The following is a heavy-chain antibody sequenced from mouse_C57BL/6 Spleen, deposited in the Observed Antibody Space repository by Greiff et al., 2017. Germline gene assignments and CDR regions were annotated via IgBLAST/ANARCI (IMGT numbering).Heavy chain of an antibody. V-gene: IGHV1-62-2*01. CDR2: FYPGSGSI. Sequence: VQLQQSGAELVKPGASVKLSCKASGYTFTEYTIHWVKQRSGQGLEWIGWFYPGSGSIKYNEKFKDKATLTADKSSSTVYMELSRLTSEDSAVYFCARHEEGAYYGNYEGDAMDYWGQGTSVTVSS. CDR3: ARHEEGAYYGNYEGDAMDY. J-gene: IGHJ4*01. CDR1: GYTFTEYT. D-gene: IGHD2-10*01.